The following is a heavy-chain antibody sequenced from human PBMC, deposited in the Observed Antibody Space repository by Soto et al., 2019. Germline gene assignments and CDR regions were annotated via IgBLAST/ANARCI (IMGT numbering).Heavy chain of an antibody. Sequence: GGSLRLSCAASGFTFSSYAMSWVRQAPGKGLEWVSAISGSGGSTYYADSVKGRFTISSDNSKNTLYLQMNSLRAEDTAVYYCAKGDTIFSLYCAFDIWGQGTMVTVSS. D-gene: IGHD3-3*01. CDR2: ISGSGGST. CDR1: GFTFSSYA. J-gene: IGHJ3*02. CDR3: AKGDTIFSLYCAFDI. V-gene: IGHV3-23*01.